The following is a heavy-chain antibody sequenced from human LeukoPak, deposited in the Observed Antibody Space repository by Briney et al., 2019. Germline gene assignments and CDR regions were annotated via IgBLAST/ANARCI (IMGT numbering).Heavy chain of an antibody. CDR3: AREREYIGT. D-gene: IGHD1-1*01. J-gene: IGHJ1*01. CDR2: IYYSGST. V-gene: IGHV4-59*01. Sequence: SETLSLTCTVSGGSISSYYWSWIRQPPGKGLEWIGYIYYSGSTSCNPSLKSRVTISVDTSKNQFSLKLSSVTAADTAVYYCAREREYIGTWGQGTLVTVSS. CDR1: GGSISSYY.